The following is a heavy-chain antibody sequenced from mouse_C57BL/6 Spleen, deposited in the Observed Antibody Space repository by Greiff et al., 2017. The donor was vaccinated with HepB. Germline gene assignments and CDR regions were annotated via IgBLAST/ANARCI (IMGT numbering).Heavy chain of an antibody. V-gene: IGHV5-9*01. J-gene: IGHJ4*01. D-gene: IGHD4-1*01. CDR1: GFTFSSYT. CDR2: ISGGGGNT. CDR3: ARFNWGAMDY. Sequence: EVKLVESGGGLVKPGGSLKLSCAASGFTFSSYTMSWVRQTPEKRLEWVATISGGGGNTYYPDSVKGRFPISRDNATNTLYLQMSSLRSEDTALDYCARFNWGAMDYWGQGTSVTVSS.